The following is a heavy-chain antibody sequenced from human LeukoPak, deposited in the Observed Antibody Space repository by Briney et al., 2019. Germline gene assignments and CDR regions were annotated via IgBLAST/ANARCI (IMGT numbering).Heavy chain of an antibody. CDR1: GGSISSSSYY. V-gene: IGHV4-39*01. CDR3: VVTTVTQTNWFDP. J-gene: IGHJ5*02. Sequence: PSETLSLTCTVSGGSISSSSYYWGWIRQPPGKGLEWIGSIYYSGSTYYNPSLKSRVTISVDTSKNQFSLSLSSVTAADTAVYYCVVTTVTQTNWFDPWGQGTLVTVSS. CDR2: IYYSGST. D-gene: IGHD4-17*01.